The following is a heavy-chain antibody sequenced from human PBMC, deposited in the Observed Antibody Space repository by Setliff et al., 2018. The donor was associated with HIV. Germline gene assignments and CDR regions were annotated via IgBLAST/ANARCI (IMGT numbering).Heavy chain of an antibody. Sequence: PSETLSLTCTVSQSSIRSGYYWSWIRQPPGKGLEWIASIFHSGTTYYNSALESRVTISVDTSNNQFSLKLSSVTAADTALYYCAKDYSNRVGSMYFDRWGPGIQVTVSS. J-gene: IGHJ5*02. D-gene: IGHD1-26*01. CDR3: AKDYSNRVGSMYFDR. V-gene: IGHV4-38-2*02. CDR1: QSSIRSGYY. CDR2: IFHSGTT.